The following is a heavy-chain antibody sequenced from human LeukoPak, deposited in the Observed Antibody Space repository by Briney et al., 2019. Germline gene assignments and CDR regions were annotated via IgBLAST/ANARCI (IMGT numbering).Heavy chain of an antibody. D-gene: IGHD2-2*01. Sequence: GASVKVSFKASGYTFTTYDINWVRQAPGQGLEWMGWMNPHSGNTGFAQNFQGRVAMTRNTSIDTAYMELSSLRVEDTAVYYCVRGFRSDTSGRKFDCWGQGTLVTVSS. CDR3: VRGFRSDTSGRKFDC. J-gene: IGHJ4*02. CDR2: MNPHSGNT. V-gene: IGHV1-8*01. CDR1: GYTFTTYD.